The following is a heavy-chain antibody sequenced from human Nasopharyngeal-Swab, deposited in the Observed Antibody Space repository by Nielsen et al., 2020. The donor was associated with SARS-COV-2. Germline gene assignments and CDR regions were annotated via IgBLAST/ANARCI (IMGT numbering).Heavy chain of an antibody. CDR1: GYTFTAFS. CDR2: IGTNSGGT. CDR3: ARDSPASRGDY. D-gene: IGHD5-24*01. V-gene: IGHV1-2*06. J-gene: IGHJ4*02. Sequence: ASVKVSCKASGYTFTAFSIHWVRQSPGQGLEWVGRIGTNSGGTLYAQRFRGRVTMTRVTSVATAYMELSDLRSDDTAVYYCARDSPASRGDYWGQGTLVTVSS.